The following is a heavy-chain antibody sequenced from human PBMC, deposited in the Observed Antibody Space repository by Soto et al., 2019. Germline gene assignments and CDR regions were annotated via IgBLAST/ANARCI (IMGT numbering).Heavy chain of an antibody. V-gene: IGHV3-30*18. CDR3: AKEYYYGSGRYYPREDAFDI. CDR2: ISYDGSNK. CDR1: EFTFSSYG. J-gene: IGHJ3*02. Sequence: QVQLVESGGGVVQPGRSLRLACAASEFTFSSYGMHWVRQAPGKGLEWVAVISYDGSNKYYADSVKGRFTISRDNSKKTLYLPMNCLRAEDTAVYYFAKEYYYGSGRYYPREDAFDIWGQGTIVTVSS. D-gene: IGHD3-10*01.